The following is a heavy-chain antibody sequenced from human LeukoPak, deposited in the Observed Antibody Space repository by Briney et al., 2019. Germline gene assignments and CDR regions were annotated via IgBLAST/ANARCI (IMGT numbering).Heavy chain of an antibody. V-gene: IGHV3-33*01. D-gene: IGHD6-13*01. J-gene: IGHJ4*02. CDR2: IWYDGSNK. Sequence: GGSLRLSCAASGFTLSRYCMHRVRPGPGKGVGGGAVIWYDGSNKYSADSVKGRFTISRDNSKNTLYLQMNSLRAEDTAVYYCARGNIAAAGISPFGYWGQGTLVTVSS. CDR1: GFTLSRYC. CDR3: ARGNIAAAGISPFGY.